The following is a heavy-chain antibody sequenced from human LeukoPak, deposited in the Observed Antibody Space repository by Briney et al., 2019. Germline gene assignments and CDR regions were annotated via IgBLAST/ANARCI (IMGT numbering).Heavy chain of an antibody. D-gene: IGHD3-22*01. V-gene: IGHV4-39*07. Sequence: SETLSLTCTVSGGSISSSSYYWGWIRQPPGKGLEWIGSIYYSGSTYYNPSLKSRVTISVDTSKNQFSLKLSSVTAADTAVYYCARNYDSSGYLHYYFDYWGQGTLVTVSS. J-gene: IGHJ4*02. CDR2: IYYSGST. CDR1: GGSISSSSYY. CDR3: ARNYDSSGYLHYYFDY.